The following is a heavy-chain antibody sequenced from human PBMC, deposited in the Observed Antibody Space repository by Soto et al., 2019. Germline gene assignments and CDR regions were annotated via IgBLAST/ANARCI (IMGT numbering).Heavy chain of an antibody. V-gene: IGHV1-69*01. CDR3: ARSQGSSTSLEIYYYYYYGMDV. Sequence: QVQLVQSGAEVKKPGSSVKVSCKASGGTFSSYAISWVRQAPGQGLEWMGGVIHISGTANYAQKFQGRVTITADESTSTASMELSSLRSEDTAVYYCARSQGSSTSLEIYYYYYYGMDVWGQGTTVTVSS. CDR1: GGTFSSYA. D-gene: IGHD2-2*01. J-gene: IGHJ6*02. CDR2: VIHISGTA.